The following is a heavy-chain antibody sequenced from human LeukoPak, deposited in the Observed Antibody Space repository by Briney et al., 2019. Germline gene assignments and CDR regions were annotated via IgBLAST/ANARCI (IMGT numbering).Heavy chain of an antibody. CDR1: GGSIISSNHY. CDR2: ISYSGGT. D-gene: IGHD3-22*01. CDR3: AREVEYYDSSGYRPHAFDI. V-gene: IGHV4-39*02. J-gene: IGHJ3*02. Sequence: PSETLSLTCTVSGGSIISSNHYWGWTCQPPGKGLEWFGSISYSGGTAYNPSLRSRVTISVDTSKNQFSLKVNSVTAADTAVYYCAREVEYYDSSGYRPHAFDIWGQGTLVTVSS.